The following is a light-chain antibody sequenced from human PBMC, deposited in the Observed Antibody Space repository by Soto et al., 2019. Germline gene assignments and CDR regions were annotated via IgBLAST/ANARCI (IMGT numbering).Light chain of an antibody. CDR2: GAS. CDR3: QQYGSSPYT. J-gene: IGKJ2*01. CDR1: QSVSTS. Sequence: DIVLTQSPATLSLSPGERATLSCRASQSVSTSLAWYQQKPGQAPRLLIYGASNRATGIPVRFSGSGSGTDFTLTISRLESEDFAVYYCQQYGSSPYTFGQGTKVDIK. V-gene: IGKV3-20*01.